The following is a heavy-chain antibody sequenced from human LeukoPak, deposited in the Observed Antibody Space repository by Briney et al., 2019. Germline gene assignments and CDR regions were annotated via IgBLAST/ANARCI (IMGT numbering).Heavy chain of an antibody. CDR2: IIPIFGTA. V-gene: IGHV1-69*13. CDR3: ARSELYYYDSSGYYLIFDY. Sequence: ASVKVSCKASGGTFSSYAISWVRQAPGQGLEWMEGIIPIFGTANYAQKFQGRVTITADESTSTAYMELSSLRSEDTAVYYCARSELYYYDSSGYYLIFDYWGQGTLVTVSS. D-gene: IGHD3-22*01. CDR1: GGTFSSYA. J-gene: IGHJ4*02.